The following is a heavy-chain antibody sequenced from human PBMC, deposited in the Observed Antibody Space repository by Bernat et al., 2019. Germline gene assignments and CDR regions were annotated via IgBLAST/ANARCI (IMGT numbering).Heavy chain of an antibody. D-gene: IGHD2-2*01. J-gene: IGHJ4*02. V-gene: IGHV4-39*01. CDR2: IYYSGST. CDR3: ARVPATARIFDY. CDR1: GGSISSSSYY. Sequence: QLQESGPGLVKPSQTLSLTCTVSGGSISSSSYYWGWIRQPPGKGLEWIGSIYYSGSTYYNPSLKSRVTISVDTSKNQFSLKLSSVTAADTAVYYCARVPATARIFDYWGQGTLVTVSS.